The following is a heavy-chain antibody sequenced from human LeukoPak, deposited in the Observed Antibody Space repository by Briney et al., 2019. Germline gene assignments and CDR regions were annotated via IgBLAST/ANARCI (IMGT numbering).Heavy chain of an antibody. J-gene: IGHJ4*02. V-gene: IGHV3-23*01. D-gene: IGHD6-13*01. CDR1: GFTFSSYA. Sequence: QPGGSLRLSCAASGFTFSSYAMSWVRQAPGKGLEGGSTISGSGDGTYYADSVKGRFTISRDNSKNTLYLQVNSLRADDTAVYYCAKRGIAAAASFDYWGQGTLVTVSS. CDR2: ISGSGDGT. CDR3: AKRGIAAAASFDY.